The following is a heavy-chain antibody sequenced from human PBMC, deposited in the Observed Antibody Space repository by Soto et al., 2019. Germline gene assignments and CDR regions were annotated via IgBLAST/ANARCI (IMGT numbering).Heavy chain of an antibody. D-gene: IGHD1-20*01. CDR3: ARDLLGINWNLGPYNWLDP. J-gene: IGHJ5*02. CDR1: GYTFTSYG. CDR2: ISAYNGNT. Sequence: ASVKVSCKASGYTFTSYGISWVRQAPGQGLEWMGWISAYNGNTNYAQKLQGRVTMTTDTSTSTAYMELRSLRSDDTAVYYCARDLLGINWNLGPYNWLDPWGQGTLVTVSS. V-gene: IGHV1-18*01.